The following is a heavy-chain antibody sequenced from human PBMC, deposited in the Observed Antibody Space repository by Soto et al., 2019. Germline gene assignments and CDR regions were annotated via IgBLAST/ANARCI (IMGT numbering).Heavy chain of an antibody. D-gene: IGHD5-12*01. V-gene: IGHV1-69*13. CDR3: ATNEGRDGYSFDY. J-gene: IGHJ4*02. Sequence: SVKVSCKASGVTFSRQDMRWVRQAPGQGLEWMGGIIPIFGTPQYAEKFQDRVTITADESTSTATMELSSLTSEDTAVYYCATNEGRDGYSFDYWGQGTLVTVPS. CDR2: IIPIFGTP. CDR1: GVTFSRQD.